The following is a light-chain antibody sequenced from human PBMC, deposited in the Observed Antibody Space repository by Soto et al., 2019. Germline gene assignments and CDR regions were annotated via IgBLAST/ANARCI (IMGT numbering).Light chain of an antibody. V-gene: IGKV3-11*01. J-gene: IGKJ4*01. CDR2: LAS. Sequence: EIVLTQSPATLSLSPGERAVFSCRASQSLRNLLAWYQQKPGQAPRLLINLASNRATGVPARFSGSGSGTDFTLTISCLEPEDFAVYYCQQRYNWPLTFGGGTKVEIK. CDR1: QSLRNL. CDR3: QQRYNWPLT.